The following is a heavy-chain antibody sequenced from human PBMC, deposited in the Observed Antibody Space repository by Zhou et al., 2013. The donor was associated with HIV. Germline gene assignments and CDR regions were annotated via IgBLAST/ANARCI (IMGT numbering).Heavy chain of an antibody. CDR2: INPNSGGT. V-gene: IGHV1-2*02. J-gene: IGHJ4*02. CDR3: ARDFEGPFDY. Sequence: QVQLVQSGAEVKKPGASVKVSCKASGYTFSDYYIQWARQAPGQGLEWMGWINPNSGGTNYAQQFQGRVTMTRDTSISTAYMELSSLRSDDTAVYYCARDFEGPFDYWGQGALVTVSS. CDR1: GYTFSDYY.